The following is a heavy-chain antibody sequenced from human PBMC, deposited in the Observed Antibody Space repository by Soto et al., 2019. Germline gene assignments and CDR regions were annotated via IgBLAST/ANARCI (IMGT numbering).Heavy chain of an antibody. Sequence: GGSLRLSCAASGLTFSDYYMTWIRQAPGKGLEWVSGISSSGSAMYYAGSVKGRFTISRDNAKNSLYLQMDSLRAEDTAVYYCARDQGGTGTMPFDYWGQGTLVTVSS. CDR1: GLTFSDYY. J-gene: IGHJ4*02. D-gene: IGHD1-7*01. V-gene: IGHV3-11*01. CDR3: ARDQGGTGTMPFDY. CDR2: ISSSGSAM.